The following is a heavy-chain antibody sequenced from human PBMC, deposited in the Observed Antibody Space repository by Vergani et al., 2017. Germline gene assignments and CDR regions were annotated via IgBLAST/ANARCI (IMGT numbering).Heavy chain of an antibody. CDR3: ARGSRHSFLYSGYDLDY. CDR1: GYTFTSYD. CDR2: LNPNSGNT. D-gene: IGHD5-12*01. J-gene: IGHJ4*02. Sequence: QVQLVQSGAEVKKPGASVKVSCKASGYTFTSYDINWVRQATGQGLEWMGWLNPNSGNTGYAQNFQGRVTLTRNTSISTAYMELSSLRSEDTAVYYCARGSRHSFLYSGYDLDYWGQGTLVTVSS. V-gene: IGHV1-8*01.